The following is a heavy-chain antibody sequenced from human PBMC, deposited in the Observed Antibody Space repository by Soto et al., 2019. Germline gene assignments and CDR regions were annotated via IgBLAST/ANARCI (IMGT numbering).Heavy chain of an antibody. Sequence: KVSCKASGYTFTSYYMHWVRQAPGQGLEWMGIINPSGGSTSYAQKFQGRVTMTRDTSTSTVYMELSSLRSEDTAVYYCARDLVAVAGRYYYYGMDVWGQGTTVTVSS. V-gene: IGHV1-46*01. D-gene: IGHD6-19*01. J-gene: IGHJ6*02. CDR2: INPSGGST. CDR1: GYTFTSYY. CDR3: ARDLVAVAGRYYYYGMDV.